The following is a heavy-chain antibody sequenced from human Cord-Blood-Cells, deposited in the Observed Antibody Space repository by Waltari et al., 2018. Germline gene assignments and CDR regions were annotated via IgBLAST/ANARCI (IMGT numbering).Heavy chain of an antibody. CDR1: GGSISSSSYY. V-gene: IGHV4-39*01. D-gene: IGHD1-26*01. Sequence: QLQLQESGPGLVKPSETLSITCTVSGGSISSSSYYWGWIRQPPGKGLEWIGMIYYSGGTYYNPSLKSRVTISVDTSKNQFSLKLSSVTAADTAVYYCARHSGIVGATFDYWGQGTLVTVSS. J-gene: IGHJ4*02. CDR2: IYYSGGT. CDR3: ARHSGIVGATFDY.